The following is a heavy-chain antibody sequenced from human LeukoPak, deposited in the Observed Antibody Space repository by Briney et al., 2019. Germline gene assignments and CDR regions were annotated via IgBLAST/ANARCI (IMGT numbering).Heavy chain of an antibody. CDR2: INHSGST. CDR3: ARATVVPAATPAAFDI. V-gene: IGHV4-34*01. Sequence: PSETLSLTCAVYGGSFSGYYWSWIRQPPGKGLEWIGEINHSGSTNYNPSLKSRVTISVDTSKNQFSLKLSSVTAADTAVYYYARATVVPAATPAAFDIWGQGTMVTVSS. D-gene: IGHD2-2*01. CDR1: GGSFSGYY. J-gene: IGHJ3*02.